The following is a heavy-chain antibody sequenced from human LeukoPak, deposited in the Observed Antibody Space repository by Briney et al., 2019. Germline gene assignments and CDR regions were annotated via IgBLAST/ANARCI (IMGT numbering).Heavy chain of an antibody. J-gene: IGHJ4*02. Sequence: GGSLRLSCVASGFIFDDYTMHWVRQVPGKGLEWVSLINWDGTSTYYAESVKGRFIVARDNSKNVLYLQMNSLRTDDSAIYYCAKDSPIYCSGGSCPTDYWGQGTRVTVSS. CDR2: INWDGTST. V-gene: IGHV3-43*01. CDR3: AKDSPIYCSGGSCPTDY. D-gene: IGHD2-15*01. CDR1: GFIFDDYT.